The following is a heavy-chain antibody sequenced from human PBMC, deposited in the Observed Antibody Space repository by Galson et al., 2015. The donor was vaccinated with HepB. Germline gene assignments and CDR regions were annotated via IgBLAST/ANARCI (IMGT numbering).Heavy chain of an antibody. CDR3: ARTNYYDSRTLDY. CDR1: GFSLSTSGVC. V-gene: IGHV2-70*11. CDR2: IDWDDGK. Sequence: PALVKPTQPLTLTCTFSGFSLSTSGVCVSWLRQPPGKALEWLARIDWDDGKYYSTSLRTRLTISKDTSKKQVVFTMTNMDPVDTATYYCARTNYYDSRTLDYWGQGTLVTVSS. J-gene: IGHJ4*02. D-gene: IGHD3-22*01.